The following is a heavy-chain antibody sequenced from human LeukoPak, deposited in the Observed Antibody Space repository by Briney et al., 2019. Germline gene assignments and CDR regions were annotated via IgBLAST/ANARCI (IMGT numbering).Heavy chain of an antibody. CDR3: ARGVGYCSSTSCYTCYYGMDV. Sequence: PSETLSLTCAVYGGSFSGYYWSWIRQPPGKGLEWIGEINHSGSTNYNPSLKSRVTISVDTSKNQFSLKLSSVTAADTAVYYCARGVGYCSSTSCYTCYYGMDVWGRGTTVTVSS. D-gene: IGHD2-2*02. J-gene: IGHJ6*02. CDR1: GGSFSGYY. CDR2: INHSGST. V-gene: IGHV4-34*01.